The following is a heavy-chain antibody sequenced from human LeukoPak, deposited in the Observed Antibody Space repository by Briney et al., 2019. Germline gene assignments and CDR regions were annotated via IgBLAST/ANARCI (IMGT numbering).Heavy chain of an antibody. CDR1: GGSFSGYY. J-gene: IGHJ3*02. CDR3: ARIYIVVMVAATPVHYDHAFDI. D-gene: IGHD2-15*01. Sequence: PSETLSLTCAVYGGSFSGYYWSWIRQPPGKGLGWIGEINHSGSTNYNPSLKSRVTISVDTSKNQFSLKLSSMTAADTAVYYCARIYIVVMVAATPVHYDHAFDIWGQGTTVTVSS. V-gene: IGHV4-34*01. CDR2: INHSGST.